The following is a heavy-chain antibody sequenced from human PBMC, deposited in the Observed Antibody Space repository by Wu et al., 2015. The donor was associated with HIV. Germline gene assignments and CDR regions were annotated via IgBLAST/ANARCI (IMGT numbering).Heavy chain of an antibody. V-gene: IGHV1-69*01. CDR3: ASLASNYRSTID. D-gene: IGHD2-2*01. CDR1: ADTFVDYY. Sequence: QVQLVQSGSEVKKPGASVKVSCTASADTFVDYYMHWVRQAPGQGLEWMGGIIPLFGTANYAQKFQDRVTITTDESTSTAYMELSSLTSEDTAIYYCASLASNYRSTIDWGQGTLVTVSS. CDR2: IIPLFGTA. J-gene: IGHJ4*02.